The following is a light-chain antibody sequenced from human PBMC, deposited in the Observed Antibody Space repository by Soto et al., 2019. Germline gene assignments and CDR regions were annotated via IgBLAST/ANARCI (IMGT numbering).Light chain of an antibody. CDR3: QQYKNYYPT. Sequence: DIPMTQSPSTLSASVGDRVTITCWASQSISDWLAWYQQKPGKAPKILIYDASNLESGVPSRFSGSGSGTEFTLTISGLQPDDFAIYYCQQYKNYYPTFGQGTRVEIK. V-gene: IGKV1-5*01. CDR1: QSISDW. J-gene: IGKJ1*01. CDR2: DAS.